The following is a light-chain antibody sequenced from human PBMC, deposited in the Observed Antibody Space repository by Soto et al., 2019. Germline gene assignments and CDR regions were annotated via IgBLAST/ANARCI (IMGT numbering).Light chain of an antibody. CDR2: DAS. CDR3: QQYNSYYPYT. Sequence: DIQMTQSPSTLSASVGDRVTITCRASQSVNNWLAWYQQQPGKAPKLLIYDASSLQSGVPSRFSGSGSGTEFTLTISSLQPDDFATYYGQQYNSYYPYTFGQVTKLEIK. J-gene: IGKJ2*01. V-gene: IGKV1-5*01. CDR1: QSVNNW.